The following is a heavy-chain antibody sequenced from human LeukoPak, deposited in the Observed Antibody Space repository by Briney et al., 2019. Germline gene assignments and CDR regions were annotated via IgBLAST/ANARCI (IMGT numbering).Heavy chain of an antibody. CDR2: IYHSGST. Sequence: SETLSLTCAVSGCSISSGYYWGWIRQPPGKGLEWVGSIYHSGSTYYNPSLKSRVTISVDTSKNQFSLKLSSVTAADTAVYYCARHATTVTVYYFDYWGQRTLVTVSS. D-gene: IGHD4-17*01. J-gene: IGHJ4*02. V-gene: IGHV4-38-2*01. CDR1: GCSISSGYY. CDR3: ARHATTVTVYYFDY.